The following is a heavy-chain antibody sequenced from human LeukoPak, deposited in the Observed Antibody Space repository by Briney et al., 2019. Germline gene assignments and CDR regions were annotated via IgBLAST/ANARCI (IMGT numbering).Heavy chain of an antibody. CDR3: ARADLRGYSLHY. V-gene: IGHV3-7*01. CDR1: GFTISSYW. J-gene: IGHJ4*02. D-gene: IGHD5-18*01. CDR2: IKQDGSEK. Sequence: GGSLRLSCAAYGFTISSYWMSWVRQDPGKGLEWVANIKQDGSEKYYVDSVKGRFTIARDNAKNSLYLQMNSLRAGDTAVYYCARADLRGYSLHYWGQGTLVTVSS.